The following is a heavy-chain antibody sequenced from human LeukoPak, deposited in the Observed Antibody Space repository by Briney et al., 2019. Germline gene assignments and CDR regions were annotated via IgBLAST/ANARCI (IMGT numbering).Heavy chain of an antibody. J-gene: IGHJ5*02. V-gene: IGHV3-21*01. CDR3: ARVSRDYDFWSGYYLENWFDP. CDR2: ISSSSSYI. D-gene: IGHD3-3*01. CDR1: GFTFSNAW. Sequence: PGGSLRLSCAASGFTFSNAWMNWVRQAPGKGLEWVSSISSSSSYIYYADSVKGRFTISRGNAKNSLYLQMNSLRAEDTAVYYCARVSRDYDFWSGYYLENWFDPWGQGTLVTVSS.